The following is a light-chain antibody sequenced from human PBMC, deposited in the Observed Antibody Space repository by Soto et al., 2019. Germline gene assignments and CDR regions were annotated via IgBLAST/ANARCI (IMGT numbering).Light chain of an antibody. CDR3: SSYTSSNSLV. CDR2: EVG. V-gene: IGLV2-14*01. Sequence: QSALTQPASVSGSPGQSITISCTGTSSDIGTYIYVSWYQQHPGKAPKLLIYEVGNRPSGVSNRFSGSKSGNTASLTISGLQAEDEADYYCSSYTSSNSLVFGGGTKLTVL. J-gene: IGLJ2*01. CDR1: SSDIGTYIY.